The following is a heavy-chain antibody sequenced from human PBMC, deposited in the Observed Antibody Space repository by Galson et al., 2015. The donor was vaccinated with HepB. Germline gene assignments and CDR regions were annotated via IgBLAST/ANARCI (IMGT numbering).Heavy chain of an antibody. J-gene: IGHJ4*02. CDR1: GYTFTGYF. CDR3: ARSRPVAGTLYFDY. Sequence: SVKVSCKASGYTFTGYFMHWVRQAPGQGLEWMGRIDLNSGGTNYAQRFQGRVTMTRDTSISTAYMELSSLGSDDTALYYCARSRPVAGTLYFDYWGLGTLVTVSS. D-gene: IGHD6-19*01. V-gene: IGHV1-2*06. CDR2: IDLNSGGT.